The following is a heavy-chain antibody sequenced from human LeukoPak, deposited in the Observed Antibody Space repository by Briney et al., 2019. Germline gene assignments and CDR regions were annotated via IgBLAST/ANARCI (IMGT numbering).Heavy chain of an antibody. Sequence: PGGSLRLSCAASGFTFSSYAMSWVRQAPGKGLEWVSAISGSGGSTYYADSVKGRFTISRDNSKNTLYLQMNSLRAEDTAVYYCAKDIDYYDSSGYYDGLDYWGQGTLVTVSS. CDR1: GFTFSSYA. D-gene: IGHD3-22*01. CDR2: ISGSGGST. CDR3: AKDIDYYDSSGYYDGLDY. V-gene: IGHV3-23*01. J-gene: IGHJ4*02.